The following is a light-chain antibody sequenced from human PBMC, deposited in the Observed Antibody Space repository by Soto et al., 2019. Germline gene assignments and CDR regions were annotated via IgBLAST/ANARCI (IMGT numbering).Light chain of an antibody. CDR2: GAS. J-gene: IGKJ1*01. CDR1: QSVSDSY. V-gene: IGKV3-20*01. CDR3: QQYETSSWT. Sequence: ESVLTQSPGTLSLSPGQRATLSCRASQSVSDSYLAWYQQKPGQAPRLLVYGASIRAPGIPDRFSGRGSGTDFTLIISRLEPEDLVVYFCQQYETSSWTFGQGTKVDIK.